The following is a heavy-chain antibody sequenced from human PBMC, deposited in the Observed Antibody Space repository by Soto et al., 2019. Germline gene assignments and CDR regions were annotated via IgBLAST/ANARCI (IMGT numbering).Heavy chain of an antibody. CDR2: IYYSGST. D-gene: IGHD3-10*01. CDR1: GGSVSSGPYS. CDR3: ARAVEYYYATGGPTGKFYFDY. V-gene: IGHV4-30-2*01. J-gene: IGHJ4*02. Sequence: QLQLQESGSGLVRPSQTLSLTCAVSGGSVSSGPYSWSWIRQPPGKGLEWITYIYYSGSTYHNPSLNSRVTISVDRSKNQFSLRLTSVTAADTAVYYCARAVEYYYATGGPTGKFYFDYWGQGTLVTVSS.